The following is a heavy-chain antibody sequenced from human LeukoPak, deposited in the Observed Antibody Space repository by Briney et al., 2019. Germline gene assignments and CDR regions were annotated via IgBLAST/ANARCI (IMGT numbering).Heavy chain of an antibody. CDR3: AREAFLPDY. D-gene: IGHD2/OR15-2a*01. Sequence: GGSLTLSCAASGFTFDDYAMHWVRQAPGKGLEWVSLISWDGGSTYYADSVKGRFTISRDNAKHSLYLQMNSLRAEDTAVYYCAREAFLPDYWGQGTLVTVSS. CDR2: ISWDGGST. CDR1: GFTFDDYA. V-gene: IGHV3-43D*03. J-gene: IGHJ4*02.